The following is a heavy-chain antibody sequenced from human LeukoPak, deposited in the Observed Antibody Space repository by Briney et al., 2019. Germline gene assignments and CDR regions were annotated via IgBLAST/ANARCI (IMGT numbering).Heavy chain of an antibody. J-gene: IGHJ4*02. D-gene: IGHD6-13*01. CDR2: ISSSSSYI. CDR3: ARLSSTGSSPAVHFDY. CDR1: GFTFSSYS. Sequence: GGSLRLSCAASGFTFSSYSMNWVRQAPGKGLEWVSSISSSSSYIYYADSVKGRFTISRDNAKNSLYLQMNSLRAEDTAVYYCARLSSTGSSPAVHFDYWGQGTLVTVSS. V-gene: IGHV3-21*01.